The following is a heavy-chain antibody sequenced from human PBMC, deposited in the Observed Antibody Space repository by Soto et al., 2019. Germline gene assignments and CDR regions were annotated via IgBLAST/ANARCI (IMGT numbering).Heavy chain of an antibody. V-gene: IGHV1-2*02. D-gene: IGHD3-10*01. J-gene: IGHJ6*02. CDR3: ASPRFGGYYYYVLDF. CDR2: INPNSGGT. Sequence: GAAVKVSCKASGYTFTGYYMHWVRQAPGQGLEWMGWINPNSGGTNYAQKFQGRVTMTRDTSISTAYMELSRLRSDDTAVYYCASPRFGGYYYYVLDFCGQRTSGTVSS. CDR1: GYTFTGYY.